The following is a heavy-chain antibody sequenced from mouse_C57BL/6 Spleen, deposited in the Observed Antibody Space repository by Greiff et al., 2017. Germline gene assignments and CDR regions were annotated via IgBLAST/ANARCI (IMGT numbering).Heavy chain of an antibody. CDR1: GFNIKDYY. Sequence: SGAELVKPGASVKLSCTASGFNIKDYYMHWVKQRTEQGLEWSGRIDPEDGETKYAPKFQGKATITADTSSNTAYLQLSSLTSEDTAVYYCAYYYGSSYDWYFDVWGTGTTVTFSS. D-gene: IGHD1-1*01. CDR2: IDPEDGET. CDR3: AYYYGSSYDWYFDV. J-gene: IGHJ1*03. V-gene: IGHV14-2*01.